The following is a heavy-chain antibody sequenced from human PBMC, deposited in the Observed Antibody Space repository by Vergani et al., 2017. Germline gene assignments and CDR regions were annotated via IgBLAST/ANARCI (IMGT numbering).Heavy chain of an antibody. J-gene: IGHJ6*02. D-gene: IGHD3-9*01. V-gene: IGHV4-59*13. Sequence: QVQLEESGPGLVKPSETLSLTCTVSGGSFNTYYWSWIRQSPGKGLEWIGYIYSTGSTNYNPSLNSRVTMSVDTSKNHFSLKLRSVTAADTAVYFCARVMYRYEASTGYRLEGMDIWGQGATVTISS. CDR3: ARVMYRYEASTGYRLEGMDI. CDR1: GGSFNTYY. CDR2: IYSTGST.